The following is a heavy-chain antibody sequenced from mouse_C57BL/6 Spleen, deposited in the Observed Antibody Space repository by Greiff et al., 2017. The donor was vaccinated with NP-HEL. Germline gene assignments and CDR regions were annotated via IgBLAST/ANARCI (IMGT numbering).Heavy chain of an antibody. CDR1: GFTFSSYA. CDR3: TRAHSNYNYAMDY. D-gene: IGHD2-5*01. V-gene: IGHV5-9-1*02. CDR2: ISSGGDYI. Sequence: EVQVVESGEGLVKPGGSLKLSCAASGFTFSSYAMSWVRQTPEKRLEWVAYISSGGDYIYYADTVKGRFTISRDNARNTLYLQMSSLKSEDTAMYYCTRAHSNYNYAMDYWGQGTSVTVSS. J-gene: IGHJ4*01.